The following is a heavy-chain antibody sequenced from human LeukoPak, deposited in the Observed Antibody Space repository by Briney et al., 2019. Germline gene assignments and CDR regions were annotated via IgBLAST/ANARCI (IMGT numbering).Heavy chain of an antibody. V-gene: IGHV3-23*01. D-gene: IGHD3-22*01. CDR3: AKNYDSSGYYSISIAFDI. CDR1: GFTFSSYA. CDR2: ISGSGGST. Sequence: QTGGSLRLSCAASGFTFSSYAMSWVRQAPGKGLEWVSAISGSGGSTYYADSVKGRFTISRDNSKNTLYLQINSLRVEDTAVCYCAKNYDSSGYYSISIAFDIWGQGTMVTVSS. J-gene: IGHJ3*02.